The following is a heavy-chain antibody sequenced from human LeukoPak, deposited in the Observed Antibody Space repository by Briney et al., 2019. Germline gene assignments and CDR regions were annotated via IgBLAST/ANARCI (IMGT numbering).Heavy chain of an antibody. D-gene: IGHD1-7*01. CDR3: ARTGPQLGLY. CDR1: GGSISSGGYY. Sequence: PSETLSLTCTVSGGSISSGGYYWSWIRQPPGKGLEWIGYIYHSGSTYYNPSLKSRVTISVDRSKNQFSLKLSSVTAADTAVYYCARTGPQLGLYWGQGTLVTVSS. CDR2: IYHSGST. J-gene: IGHJ4*02. V-gene: IGHV4-30-2*01.